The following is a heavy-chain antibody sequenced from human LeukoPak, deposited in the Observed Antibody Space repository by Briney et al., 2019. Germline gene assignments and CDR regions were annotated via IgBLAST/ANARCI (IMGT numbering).Heavy chain of an antibody. V-gene: IGHV1-8*03. Sequence: ASVKVSCKASGYTFTSYDINWVRQATGQGLEWMGWMNPNSGNTAYAQKFQGRVTITRNTPISTAYMELSSLRSEDTAVYYCAREDYYDSGSNDYWGQGTLVTVSS. CDR2: MNPNSGNT. CDR1: GYTFTSYD. D-gene: IGHD3-22*01. CDR3: AREDYYDSGSNDY. J-gene: IGHJ4*02.